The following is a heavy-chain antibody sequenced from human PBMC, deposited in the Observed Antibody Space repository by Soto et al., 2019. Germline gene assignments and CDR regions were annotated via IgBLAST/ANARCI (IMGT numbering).Heavy chain of an antibody. CDR1: GFTFDDYA. D-gene: IGHD3-16*01. Sequence: EVQLVESGGGLVQPGRSLRLSCAASGFTFDDYAMHWVRQAPGKGLEWVSGSYWSGDRIIYADSVKGRFTISRDNAKXXXXXXXXXXXXXXXAXYYCXKDMRGSYXXXXXXWGRXTLV. V-gene: IGHV3-9*01. J-gene: IGHJ2*01. CDR3: XKDMRGSYXXXXXX. CDR2: SYWSGDRI.